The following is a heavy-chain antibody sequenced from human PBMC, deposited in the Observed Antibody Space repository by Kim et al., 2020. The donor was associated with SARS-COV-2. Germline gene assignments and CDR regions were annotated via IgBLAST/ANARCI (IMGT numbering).Heavy chain of an antibody. V-gene: IGHV4-39*01. D-gene: IGHD6-19*01. CDR1: GGSISSSSYY. J-gene: IGHJ4*02. CDR3: ARAPPYSSGSAGGPAVGDY. Sequence: SETLSLTCTVSGGSISSSSYYWGWIRQPPGKGLEWIGSIYYSGSTYYNPSLKSRVTISVDTSKNQFSLKLSSVTAADTAVYYCARAPPYSSGSAGGPAVGDYWGQGTLVTVSS. CDR2: IYYSGST.